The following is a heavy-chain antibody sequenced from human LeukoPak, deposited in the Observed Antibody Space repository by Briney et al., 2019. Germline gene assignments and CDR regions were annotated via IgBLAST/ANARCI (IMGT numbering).Heavy chain of an antibody. Sequence: PGGSLRLSCAASGFTFSAYAMHWVRQAPGKGLEWVAVISYDGSNKYYADSVKGRFTISRDNSKNTLYLQMNSLRAEDTAVYYCARGAEYYYDSSGYHDYWGQGTLVTVSS. J-gene: IGHJ4*02. CDR1: GFTFSAYA. D-gene: IGHD3-22*01. CDR2: ISYDGSNK. CDR3: ARGAEYYYDSSGYHDY. V-gene: IGHV3-30-3*01.